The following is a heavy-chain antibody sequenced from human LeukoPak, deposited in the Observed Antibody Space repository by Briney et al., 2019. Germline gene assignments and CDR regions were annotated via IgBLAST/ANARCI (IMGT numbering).Heavy chain of an antibody. CDR3: ARFVWNTAAFDY. V-gene: IGHV3-48*03. CDR2: ISSSAGTI. D-gene: IGHD3-16*01. Sequence: GGSLRLSCAASGFTFSSYEMNWVRQAPGKGLEWVSYISSSAGTIYYADSVKGRFTISRDSAKNSLYLQMNSLRGEDTAVYYCARFVWNTAAFDYSRPGTLVTVSS. J-gene: IGHJ4*02. CDR1: GFTFSSYE.